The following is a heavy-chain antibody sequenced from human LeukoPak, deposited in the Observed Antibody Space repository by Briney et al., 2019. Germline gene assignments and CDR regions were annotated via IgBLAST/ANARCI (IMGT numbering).Heavy chain of an antibody. CDR1: GGTFSSYP. CDR3: ATGVGDYDYYYHMDV. J-gene: IGHJ6*03. V-gene: IGHV1-69*05. CDR2: IIPIYTGP. Sequence: SVKVSCKASGGTFSSYPLSWVRQAPGQGLEWMGGIIPIYTGPDYAQRFQGGLTITTDESATTAYMELSSLTSEDTAVYCCATGVGDYDYYYHMDVWGRGTTVTVSS. D-gene: IGHD2-21*02.